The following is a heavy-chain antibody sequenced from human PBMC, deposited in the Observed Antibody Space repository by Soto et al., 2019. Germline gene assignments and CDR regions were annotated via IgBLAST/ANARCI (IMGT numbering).Heavy chain of an antibody. CDR3: ARPSIAARPDGIDV. CDR2: IYSGGST. J-gene: IGHJ6*02. D-gene: IGHD6-6*01. CDR1: GFTVSSNY. Sequence: GGSLILSCAASGFTVSSNYMSWVRQAPGKGLELVSVIYSGGSTYYADSVKGRFTISRDNSKNTLYLQMNSLRAEDTAVYYCARPSIAARPDGIDVWRQPTTLTVTS. V-gene: IGHV3-53*01.